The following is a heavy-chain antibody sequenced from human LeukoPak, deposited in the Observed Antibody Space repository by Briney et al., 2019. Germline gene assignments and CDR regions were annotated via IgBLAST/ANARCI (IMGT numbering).Heavy chain of an antibody. Sequence: GESLKISCKGSGYSFTSYWISWVRQMPGKGLEWMGRIDPSDSYTNYSPSFQGHVTISADKSISTAYLRWSSLKASDTAMYYCARYTATAMGRYGMDVWGQGTTVTVSS. V-gene: IGHV5-10-1*01. CDR1: GYSFTSYW. D-gene: IGHD5-18*01. J-gene: IGHJ6*02. CDR2: IDPSDSYT. CDR3: ARYTATAMGRYGMDV.